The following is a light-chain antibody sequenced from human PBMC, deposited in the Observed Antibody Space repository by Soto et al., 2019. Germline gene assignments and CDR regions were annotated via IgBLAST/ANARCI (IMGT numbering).Light chain of an antibody. CDR2: KAS. CDR3: QQYSSYSST. Sequence: DIQRTPPPSTLSASVEDRPTITCLASQSIRSWLAWYQQKPGKAPKLLIYKASSLQSGVPSRFSGSGSGTDFTLTISGLQSEDFAPYYCQQYSSYSSTFGQGTKVDIK. V-gene: IGKV1-5*03. J-gene: IGKJ1*01. CDR1: QSIRSW.